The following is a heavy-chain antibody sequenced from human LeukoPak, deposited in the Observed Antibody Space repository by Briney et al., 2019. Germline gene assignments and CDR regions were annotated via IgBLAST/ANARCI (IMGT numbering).Heavy chain of an antibody. CDR1: GFTFSSYA. CDR3: AKDLNYGDFESPNFDY. J-gene: IGHJ4*02. Sequence: PGGSLRLSCAASGFTFSSYAMSWVRQAPGKGLEWVSAISGSGGSTYYADSVKGRFTISRDNSKNTLYLQMNSLRAEDTVVYYCAKDLNYGDFESPNFDYWGQGTLVTVSS. D-gene: IGHD4-17*01. V-gene: IGHV3-23*01. CDR2: ISGSGGST.